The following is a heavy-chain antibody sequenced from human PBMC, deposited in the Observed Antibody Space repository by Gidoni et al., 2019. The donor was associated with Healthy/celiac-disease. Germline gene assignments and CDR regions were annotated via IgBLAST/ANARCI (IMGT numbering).Heavy chain of an antibody. Sequence: QVQLVQSGAEVKKPGASVKVSCKASGYTFTGYYMHWVRQAPGQGLEGMGWINPNSGGTNNAQKFQGWVTMTRDTSISTAYMELSRLRSDDTAVDYCARGPTPTIMYSSSWYRYYYYYGMDVWGQGTTVTVSS. CDR2: INPNSGGT. CDR1: GYTFTGYY. CDR3: ARGPTPTIMYSSSWYRYYYYYGMDV. V-gene: IGHV1-2*04. J-gene: IGHJ6*02. D-gene: IGHD6-13*01.